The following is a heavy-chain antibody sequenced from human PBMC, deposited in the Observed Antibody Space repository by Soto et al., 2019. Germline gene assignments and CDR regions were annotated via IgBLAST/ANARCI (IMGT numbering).Heavy chain of an antibody. Sequence: KVSCKASRGTFSSYAISWVRQAPGQGLEWMGGIIPIFGTANYAQKFQGRVTITADKSTSTAYMEMSSLRSEDTAVYYCARYRGDYYYYYGMDVWGQVTTVTVSS. CDR3: ARYRGDYYYYYGMDV. CDR2: IIPIFGTA. V-gene: IGHV1-69*06. D-gene: IGHD3-10*01. J-gene: IGHJ6*02. CDR1: RGTFSSYA.